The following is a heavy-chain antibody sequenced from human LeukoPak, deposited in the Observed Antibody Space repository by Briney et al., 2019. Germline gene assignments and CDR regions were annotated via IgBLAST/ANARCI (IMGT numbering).Heavy chain of an antibody. CDR2: IYHSGST. J-gene: IGHJ4*02. CDR3: ARVHYYYDSSGYPDY. D-gene: IGHD3-22*01. CDR1: GYSISSGYY. Sequence: PAETLSLTCTVSGYSISSGYYWGWIRQPPGRGLEWIGSIYHSGSTYYNPSLKSRVTISVDTSKNQFSLKLSSVTAADTAVYYCARVHYYYDSSGYPDYWGQGTLVTVSS. V-gene: IGHV4-38-2*02.